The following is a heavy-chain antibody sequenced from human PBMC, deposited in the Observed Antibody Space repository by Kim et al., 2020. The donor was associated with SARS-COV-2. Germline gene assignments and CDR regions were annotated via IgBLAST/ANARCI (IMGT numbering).Heavy chain of an antibody. Sequence: NDAQKFKGRVTITADESTSTAYMELSSLRSEDTAVYYCARTYGSGSYYVYWGQGTLVTVSS. CDR3: ARTYGSGSYYVY. J-gene: IGHJ4*02. V-gene: IGHV1-69*01. D-gene: IGHD3-10*01.